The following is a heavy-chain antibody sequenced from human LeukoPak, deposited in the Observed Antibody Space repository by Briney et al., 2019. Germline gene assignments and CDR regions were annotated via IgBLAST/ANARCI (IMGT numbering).Heavy chain of an antibody. Sequence: PGRPLRLSCAASGFTFNSYAMHWVRQAPGKGLEWVAVISYDGSNKYYADSVKGRFTISRDNSKNTLYLQMNSLRAEDTAVFYCARDHSGNWLLRGFYQYGMDVWGQGTTVTVSS. CDR1: GFTFNSYA. CDR3: ARDHSGNWLLRGFYQYGMDV. D-gene: IGHD5-12*01. CDR2: ISYDGSNK. V-gene: IGHV3-30*01. J-gene: IGHJ6*02.